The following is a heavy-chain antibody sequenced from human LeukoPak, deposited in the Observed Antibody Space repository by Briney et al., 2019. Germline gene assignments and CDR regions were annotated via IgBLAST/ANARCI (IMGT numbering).Heavy chain of an antibody. CDR1: GFTFSTSA. J-gene: IGHJ4*02. V-gene: IGHV3-21*01. CDR3: TRDPLRYLRVGHYDY. CDR2: IDYDSSHI. Sequence: GGSLRLSCAASGFTFSTSAMNWVRQVPGKGLEWVSSIDYDSSHIYYAASVRGRFAISRDNARDSVYLQMDSLRVEDTAVYYCTRDPLRYLRVGHYDYWGQGTLVAVSS. D-gene: IGHD3-9*01.